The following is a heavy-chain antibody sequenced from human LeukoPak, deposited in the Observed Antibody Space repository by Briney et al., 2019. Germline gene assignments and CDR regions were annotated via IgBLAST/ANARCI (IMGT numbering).Heavy chain of an antibody. CDR2: IYYSGST. V-gene: IGHV4-31*03. CDR3: ARDHKVGYYYYGMDV. D-gene: IGHD1-26*01. CDR1: GVSISSGGYY. J-gene: IGHJ6*02. Sequence: SQTLSLTCTVSGVSISSGGYYWGWLRQHPGKGLEWIGYIYYSGSTYYNPSLKSRVTISVDTSKNQFSLKLSSVTAADTAVYYFARDHKVGYYYYGMDVWGQGTTVTGSS.